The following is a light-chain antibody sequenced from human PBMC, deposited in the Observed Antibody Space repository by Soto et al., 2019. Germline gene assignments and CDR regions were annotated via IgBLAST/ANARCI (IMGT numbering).Light chain of an antibody. CDR1: SSDIGADNF. CDR3: CSYAATYVI. CDR2: DVT. V-gene: IGLV2-11*01. J-gene: IGLJ2*01. Sequence: QSALTQPRSVSGSPGQSVTISCTGTSSDIGADNFVSWYQQHPGKAPKLLIYDVTKRPSGVPDRFSGSKSGSTASLIISGLQAEDEADYFCCSYAATYVILGGGTKVTVL.